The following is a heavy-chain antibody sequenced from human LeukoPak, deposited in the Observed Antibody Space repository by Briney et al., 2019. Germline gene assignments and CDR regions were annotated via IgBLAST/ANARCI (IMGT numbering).Heavy chain of an antibody. V-gene: IGHV4-38-2*02. CDR3: ARGEFDGGVYFDY. J-gene: IGHJ4*02. D-gene: IGHD3-16*01. CDR1: GYSISSGYY. CDR2: IFHSGST. Sequence: PSETLSLTCTVSGYSISSGYYWGWIRQPPGQGLEWIGNIFHSGSTYYNPSLKSRVTISVDKSKNQFSLKLSSVTAADTAVYYCARGEFDGGVYFDYWGQGTLVTVSS.